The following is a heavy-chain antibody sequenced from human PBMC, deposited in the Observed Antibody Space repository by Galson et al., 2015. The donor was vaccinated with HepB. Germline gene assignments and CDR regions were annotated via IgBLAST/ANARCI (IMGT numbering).Heavy chain of an antibody. CDR1: GFTFSTYT. Sequence: SLRLSCAASGFTFSTYTMHWVRQAPGKGLDWVAVISFDVSNKHYADSVKGRFTVSRDNSKSTLYLQMNSLRAEDTAVYYCPTSSYCDTTTCPVDYWGQGTLVTVSS. V-gene: IGHV3-30*04. CDR3: PTSSYCDTTTCPVDY. CDR2: ISFDVSNK. J-gene: IGHJ4*02. D-gene: IGHD2-2*01.